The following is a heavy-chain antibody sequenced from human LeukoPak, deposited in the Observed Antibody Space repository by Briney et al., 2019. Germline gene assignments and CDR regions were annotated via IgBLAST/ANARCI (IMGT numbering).Heavy chain of an antibody. V-gene: IGHV3-48*02. D-gene: IGHD2-15*01. Sequence: PGGSLRLSCVASGFTFSSYGMNWVRQAPGKGLEWISYISSRGSTIYYADSVKGRFTISRDNAKNSLYLQMNSLRDEDTAVYYCARGCSGGSCFGDFDYWGQGTLGTVSS. CDR1: GFTFSSYG. CDR3: ARGCSGGSCFGDFDY. J-gene: IGHJ4*02. CDR2: ISSRGSTI.